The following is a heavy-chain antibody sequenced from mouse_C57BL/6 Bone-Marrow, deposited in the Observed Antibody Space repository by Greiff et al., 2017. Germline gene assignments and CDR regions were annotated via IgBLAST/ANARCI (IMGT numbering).Heavy chain of an antibody. J-gene: IGHJ1*03. V-gene: IGHV1-76*01. CDR3: ARRRFWYVDV. Sequence: VKLMESGADLVRPGASVKLSCTASGYTFTDYDINWVQQTPGKGLEWIARICPGSGNTYYNEKIKGKATLTPEKSSSTVYMQLSSLTSEDSAVYVCARRRFWYVDVWGTGTTVTVSS. CDR2: ICPGSGNT. CDR1: GYTFTDYD.